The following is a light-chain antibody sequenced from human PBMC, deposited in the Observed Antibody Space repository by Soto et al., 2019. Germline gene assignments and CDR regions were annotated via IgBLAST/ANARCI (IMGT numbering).Light chain of an antibody. J-gene: IGKJ1*01. CDR2: HAS. V-gene: IGKV3-15*01. Sequence: VVMTQSPATLSVSPGERATLSCRASHSVSDKLAWYQQKPGQAPRLLIYHASTRATGIPARFSGSGSGTEFTLTISSLQSEDFAVYYCQQYNNWPPWTFGQGTKVDIK. CDR3: QQYNNWPPWT. CDR1: HSVSDK.